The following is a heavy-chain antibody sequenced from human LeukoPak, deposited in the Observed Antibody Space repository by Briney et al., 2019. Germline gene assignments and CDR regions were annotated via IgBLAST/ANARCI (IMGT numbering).Heavy chain of an antibody. CDR2: IIPIFGTA. CDR1: GGTFSSYA. V-gene: IGHV1-69*05. Sequence: SVKVSCKASGGTFSSYAISWVRQAPGQGLEWMGGIIPIFGTANYAQKFQGRVTITTDESTSTAYMELSSLRSEDTAVYYCARRPYCTITSCYDFDYWGQGTLVTVSS. CDR3: ARRPYCTITSCYDFDY. J-gene: IGHJ4*02. D-gene: IGHD2-2*01.